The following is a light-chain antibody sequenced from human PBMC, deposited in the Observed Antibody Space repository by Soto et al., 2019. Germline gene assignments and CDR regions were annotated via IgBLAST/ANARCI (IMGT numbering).Light chain of an antibody. CDR2: GAS. CDR1: QSVSSNY. J-gene: IGKJ1*01. V-gene: IGKV3-20*01. Sequence: EIVFTHSPCTLSLAPEERAPLSRRASQSVSSNYLAWYQQKPGQAPRVLIYGASSRTNGIPDRFSGSGSGTDFTLTISRLEPEDFAVYYCQQYHNSPLTFGQGTKVDIK. CDR3: QQYHNSPLT.